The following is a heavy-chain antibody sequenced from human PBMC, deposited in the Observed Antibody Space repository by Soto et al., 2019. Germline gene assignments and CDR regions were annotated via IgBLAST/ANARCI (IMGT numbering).Heavy chain of an antibody. Sequence: LSLTCTVSGGSISSSSYYWGWIRQPPGKGLEWIGSIYYSGSTYYNPSLKSRVTISVDTSKNQFSLKLSSVTAADTAVYYCARRPTYYYYGMDVWGQGTTVTVSS. J-gene: IGHJ6*02. V-gene: IGHV4-39*01. CDR1: GGSISSSSYY. CDR3: ARRPTYYYYGMDV. CDR2: IYYSGST.